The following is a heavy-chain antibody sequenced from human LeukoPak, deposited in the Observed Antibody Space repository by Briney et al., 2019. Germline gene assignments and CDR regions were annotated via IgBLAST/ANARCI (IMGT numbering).Heavy chain of an antibody. D-gene: IGHD3-22*01. J-gene: IGHJ5*02. CDR1: GGSFSGYY. CDR2: INHSGST. V-gene: IGHV4-34*01. Sequence: SETLSLTCAVYGGSFSGYYWSWIRQPPGKGPEWIGEINHSGSTNYNPSLKSRVTISVDTSKNQFSLKLSSVTAADTAVYYCARGRRNYYDSSGYLRPWGQGTLVTVSS. CDR3: ARGRRNYYDSSGYLRP.